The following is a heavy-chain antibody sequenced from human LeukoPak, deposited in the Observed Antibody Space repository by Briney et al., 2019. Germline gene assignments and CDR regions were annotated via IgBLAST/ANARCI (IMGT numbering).Heavy chain of an antibody. CDR3: ARDLSFYGSGSYYFGY. D-gene: IGHD3-10*01. CDR1: GFTFTGYY. J-gene: IGHJ4*02. CDR2: INPTSGGT. Sequence: GASVTVSCKASGFTFTGYYLHWVRQAPGQGLEWMGWINPTSGGTNYAQRFQDRVTMAWDTSVSAAYMELSSLRSDDTAVYYCARDLSFYGSGSYYFGYWGQGTLVTVSS. V-gene: IGHV1-2*02.